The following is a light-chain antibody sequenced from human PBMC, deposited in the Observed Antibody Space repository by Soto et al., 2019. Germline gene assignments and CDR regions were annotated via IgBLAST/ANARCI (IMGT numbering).Light chain of an antibody. V-gene: IGKV3-20*01. CDR3: QQYGGSPTYT. J-gene: IGKJ2*01. Sequence: EIVLTQSPGTLSLSPGERATLSCRASQSVSSSYLAWYQQKPGQAPRLLIYGASSRATGIPDRFSGSGSGTDFTLTISRLEPEDFAVYYCQQYGGSPTYTVGQGTKLEIK. CDR1: QSVSSSY. CDR2: GAS.